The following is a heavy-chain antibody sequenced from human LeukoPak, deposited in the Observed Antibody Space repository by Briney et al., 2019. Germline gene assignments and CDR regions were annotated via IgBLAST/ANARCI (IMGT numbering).Heavy chain of an antibody. Sequence: ASVNVSCKASGYIFTSYAMHWVRQAPGQRLEWMGWINAGNGNTKYSQKFHGRVTITRDTSASTAYMELSSLRSEDTAGYYCARARGSGSYSVFDYWGQGTLVTVSS. V-gene: IGHV1-3*01. D-gene: IGHD1-26*01. CDR3: ARARGSGSYSVFDY. CDR2: INAGNGNT. CDR1: GYIFTSYA. J-gene: IGHJ4*02.